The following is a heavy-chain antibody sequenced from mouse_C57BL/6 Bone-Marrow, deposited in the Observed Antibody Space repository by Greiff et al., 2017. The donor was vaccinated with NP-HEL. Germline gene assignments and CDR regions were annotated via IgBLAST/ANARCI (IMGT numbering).Heavy chain of an antibody. V-gene: IGHV1-76*01. D-gene: IGHD1-1*01. Sequence: VQGVESGAELVRPGASVKLSCKASGYTFTDYYINWVKQRPGQGLEWIARIYPGSGNTYYNEKFKGKATLTAEKSSSTAYMQLSSLTSEDSAVYFCAAIYYYGSPWFAYWGQGTLVTVS. CDR1: GYTFTDYY. CDR2: IYPGSGNT. J-gene: IGHJ3*01. CDR3: AAIYYYGSPWFAY.